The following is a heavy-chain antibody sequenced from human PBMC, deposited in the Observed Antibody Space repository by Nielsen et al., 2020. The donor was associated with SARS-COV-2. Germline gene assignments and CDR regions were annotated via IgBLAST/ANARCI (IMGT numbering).Heavy chain of an antibody. J-gene: IGHJ4*02. V-gene: IGHV1-69*13. CDR2: IIPIFGTA. CDR1: GGTFSSYA. D-gene: IGHD1-26*01. CDR3: ARSKIVGATWYYFDY. Sequence: ASVKVSCKASGGTFSSYAISWVRQAPGQGLEWMGGIIPIFGTANYAQKFQGRVTITADESTSTAYMELSSLRSEDTAVYYCARSKIVGATWYYFDYWGQGTLVTVSS.